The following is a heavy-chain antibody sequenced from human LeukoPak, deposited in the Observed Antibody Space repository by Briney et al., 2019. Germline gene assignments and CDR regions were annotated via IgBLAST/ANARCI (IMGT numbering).Heavy chain of an antibody. CDR3: ARAYYYDSSGLFDY. D-gene: IGHD3-22*01. J-gene: IGHJ4*02. CDR2: INSDGSST. CDR1: GFTFSSYW. V-gene: IGHV3-74*01. Sequence: GGSPRLSCAASGFTFSSYWMHWVRQAPGKGLVWVSRINSDGSSTSYADSVKGRFTISRDNAKNTLYLQMNSLRAEDTAVYYCARAYYYDSSGLFDYWGQGTLVTVSS.